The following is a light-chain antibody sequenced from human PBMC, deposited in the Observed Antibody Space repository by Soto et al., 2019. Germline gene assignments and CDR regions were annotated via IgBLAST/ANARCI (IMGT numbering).Light chain of an antibody. CDR2: ASS. CDR1: QIISTY. Sequence: DIQITQSPSSLSASVGVRCTITGRASQIISTYLNWYQQRAGLAPRLLIYASSSLQSGVPPRFSGSGSGTEFTLTISSLQPEDFATYFCQQTYSDHPTFDQGTKVDIK. J-gene: IGKJ1*01. CDR3: QQTYSDHPT. V-gene: IGKV1-39*01.